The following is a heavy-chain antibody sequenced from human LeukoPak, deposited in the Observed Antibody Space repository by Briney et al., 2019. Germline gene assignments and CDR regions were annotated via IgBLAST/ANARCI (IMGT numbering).Heavy chain of an antibody. Sequence: GASVKVSCKVSGYTFTVYYMHWVRQAPGQGLEWMGWINPDSGGTNYAQKFQGRVTMTRDTSISTAYLELTRLRSDDTAVYYCARAYSGYECDYWGQGTLVTVSS. CDR1: GYTFTVYY. V-gene: IGHV1-2*02. CDR2: INPDSGGT. CDR3: ARAYSGYECDY. J-gene: IGHJ4*02. D-gene: IGHD5-12*01.